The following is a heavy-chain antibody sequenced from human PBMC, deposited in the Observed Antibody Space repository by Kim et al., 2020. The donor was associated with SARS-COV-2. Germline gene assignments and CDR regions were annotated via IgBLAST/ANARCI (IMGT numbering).Heavy chain of an antibody. CDR2: IYYRSKWSS. J-gene: IGHJ4*02. CDR3: VRYSGWYYFDY. V-gene: IGHV6-1*01. CDR1: GDSLSSNTVA. D-gene: IGHD6-19*01. Sequence: SQTLSLTCVIPGDSLSSNTVAWSWIRQSPSSGLEWLGRIYYRSKWSSDYAVSVKSRIIINADPSKNQFSLHLNSVTPDDTATYYCVRYSGWYYFDYWCQGTLVIVAS.